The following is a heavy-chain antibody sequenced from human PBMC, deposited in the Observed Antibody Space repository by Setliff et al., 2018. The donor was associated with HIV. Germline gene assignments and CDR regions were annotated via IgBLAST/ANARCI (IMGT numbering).Heavy chain of an antibody. V-gene: IGHV3-15*01. J-gene: IGHJ4*02. Sequence: GGSLRLSCTASGFTFTNAWMNWVRQAPGKGLQWVGHIKSKADNGTTEYAAPVKGRFTISRDDSKKTLYLQMNSLQAEDTALYYCAPPPRGGPGFSYWGQGTLVTVSS. CDR2: IKSKADNGTT. CDR3: APPPRGGPGFSY. D-gene: IGHD3-10*01. CDR1: GFTFTNAW.